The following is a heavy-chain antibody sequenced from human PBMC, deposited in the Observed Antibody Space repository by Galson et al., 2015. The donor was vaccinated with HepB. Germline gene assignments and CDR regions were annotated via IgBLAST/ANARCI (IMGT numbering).Heavy chain of an antibody. CDR3: ARVQDSSGWPDYFDY. D-gene: IGHD6-19*01. J-gene: IGHJ4*02. CDR1: YY. V-gene: IGHV4-59*01. CDR2: IYYSGST. Sequence: YYWSWIRQPPGKGLEWIGYIYYSGSTNYNPSLKSRVTISVDTSKNQFSLKLSSATAADTAVYYCARVQDSSGWPDYFDYWGQGTLVTVSS.